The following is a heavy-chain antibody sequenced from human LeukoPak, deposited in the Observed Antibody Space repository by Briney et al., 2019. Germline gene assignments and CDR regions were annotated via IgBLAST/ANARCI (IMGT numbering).Heavy chain of an antibody. D-gene: IGHD6-19*01. V-gene: IGHV3-48*03. CDR3: ASSDSGWFDY. CDR2: ISSGGSTI. Sequence: GGSLRLSCAASGFTFSSYEMNWVRQAPGKGLEWVSYISSGGSTIYYADSVKGRFTISRDNAKNSLYLQMNSLRAEDTAVYYCASSDSGWFDYWGQGTLVTVSS. J-gene: IGHJ4*02. CDR1: GFTFSSYE.